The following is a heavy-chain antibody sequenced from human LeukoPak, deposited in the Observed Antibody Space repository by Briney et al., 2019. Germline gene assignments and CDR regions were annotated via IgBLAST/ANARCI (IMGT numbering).Heavy chain of an antibody. CDR2: INPSGSGT. CDR1: GYTFTSYY. Sequence: GASVKVSCKASGYTFTSYYMHWARQAPGQGLEWMGVINPSGSGTRYAQPLQGRVTMTRDTSTNTDYMELSSLTSEDTAVYYCARDNSAGTPTYWWFDPWGQGTLVTVSS. J-gene: IGHJ5*02. D-gene: IGHD1/OR15-1a*01. V-gene: IGHV1-46*01. CDR3: ARDNSAGTPTYWWFDP.